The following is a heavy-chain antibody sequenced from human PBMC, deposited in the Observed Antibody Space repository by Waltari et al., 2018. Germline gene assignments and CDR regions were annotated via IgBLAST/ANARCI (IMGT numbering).Heavy chain of an antibody. Sequence: QVQLVQSGAEVKKPGSSVKVSCKASGGTFSSYAISWVRQSPGQGLEWMGWISAYNGNTNYAQKLQGRVTMTTDTSTSTAYMELRSLRSDDTAVYYCARTATVGATGAFDIWGQGTMVTVSS. V-gene: IGHV1-18*01. CDR2: ISAYNGNT. CDR3: ARTATVGATGAFDI. J-gene: IGHJ3*02. CDR1: GGTFSSYA. D-gene: IGHD1-26*01.